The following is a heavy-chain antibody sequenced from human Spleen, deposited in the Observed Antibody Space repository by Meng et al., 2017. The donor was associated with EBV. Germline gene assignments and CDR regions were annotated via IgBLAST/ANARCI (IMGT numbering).Heavy chain of an antibody. Sequence: QLQESGPGLVKPSETLSLPCTVSGGSVSSDSYYWSWIRQPPGKGLEWIGYIYYSGSTNYNPSVKSRVTISIETSKNQFSLKLTSVTAADTAVYYCARNPDYYGSGSYYTLDDWGQGTLVTVSS. D-gene: IGHD3-10*01. CDR2: IYYSGST. CDR1: GGSVSSDSYY. V-gene: IGHV4-61*01. CDR3: ARNPDYYGSGSYYTLDD. J-gene: IGHJ4*02.